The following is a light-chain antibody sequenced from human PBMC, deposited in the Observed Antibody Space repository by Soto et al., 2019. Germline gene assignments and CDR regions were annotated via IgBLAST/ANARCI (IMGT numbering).Light chain of an antibody. CDR1: QSVSGN. CDR3: QQYNNWPPIT. CDR2: AAS. Sequence: EIVMTQSPATLSVSPGERATLSCRASQSVSGNLAWYQQKPGQAPRLLIYAASTRATGIPARFSGSGSGTEFNPTISSLQSEDFAVYYCQQYNNWPPITFGPGTKVDIK. V-gene: IGKV3-15*01. J-gene: IGKJ3*01.